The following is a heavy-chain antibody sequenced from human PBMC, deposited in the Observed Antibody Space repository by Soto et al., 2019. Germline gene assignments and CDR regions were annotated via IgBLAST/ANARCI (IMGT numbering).Heavy chain of an antibody. Sequence: SQTLSLTCAISGDSVSINSAAWNWLRQSPSRGLEWLGRTYYRSKWYNDYAVSVKSRITINPDTSKNQFSLQLNSVTPEDTAVYYCARELRFLEWLSPADYFDYWGQGNLVTVSA. J-gene: IGHJ4*02. CDR2: TYYRSKWYN. CDR1: GDSVSINSAA. CDR3: ARELRFLEWLSPADYFDY. D-gene: IGHD3-3*01. V-gene: IGHV6-1*01.